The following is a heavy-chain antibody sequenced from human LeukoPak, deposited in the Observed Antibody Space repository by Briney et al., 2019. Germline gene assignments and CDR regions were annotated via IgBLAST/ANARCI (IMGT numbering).Heavy chain of an antibody. CDR2: ISGSGGST. Sequence: GGSLRLSCAASGFTFNNYAMSWVRQAPGKGLEWVSVISGSGGSTYYADSVKGRFTISRDNSKNTLYLQMNSLRAGDTAVYYCAKDRTLYSYGSGSYKRDAFDIWGQGTMVTVSS. J-gene: IGHJ3*02. CDR1: GFTFNNYA. V-gene: IGHV3-23*01. CDR3: AKDRTLYSYGSGSYKRDAFDI. D-gene: IGHD3-10*01.